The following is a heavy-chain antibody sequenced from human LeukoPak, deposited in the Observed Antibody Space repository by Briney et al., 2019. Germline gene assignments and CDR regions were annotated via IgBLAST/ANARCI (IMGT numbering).Heavy chain of an antibody. CDR2: IKQDGSEK. CDR3: ARDFYHGEFDY. D-gene: IGHD3-10*01. Sequence: GGSLRLSCAASGFTFSSYWMSWVGQAPGKGLEWVANIKQDGSEKYYVDSVKGRFTISRDNAKNSLYLQMNSLRAEDTAVYYCARDFYHGEFDYWGQGTLVTVSS. V-gene: IGHV3-7*01. CDR1: GFTFSSYW. J-gene: IGHJ4*02.